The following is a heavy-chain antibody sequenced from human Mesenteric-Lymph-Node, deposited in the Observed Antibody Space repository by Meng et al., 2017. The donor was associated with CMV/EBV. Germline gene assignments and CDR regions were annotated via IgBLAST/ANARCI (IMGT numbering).Heavy chain of an antibody. CDR1: GYSFTGYS. CDR2: ISPNTGDT. V-gene: IGHV1-2*06. CDR3: GRGQQTFDP. D-gene: IGHD1-1*01. Sequence: QVQLVQSGADVKQPRASVKVSCKASGYSFTGYSIHWVRQAPGQGLEWMGRISPNTGDTIYEENFQGRVTMTRDTSINTAYMELSSLTSDDTAVYYCGRGQQTFDPWGQGTLVTVSS. J-gene: IGHJ5*02.